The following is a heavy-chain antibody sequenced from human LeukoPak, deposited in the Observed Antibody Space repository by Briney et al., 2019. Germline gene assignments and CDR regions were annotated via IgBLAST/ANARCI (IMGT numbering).Heavy chain of an antibody. Sequence: GGSLTLSCAASGFTFSNYWMHRVRQAPGKGLVWVLRINSDGSSTSYADSVKGRFTISRDNAKNTLYLQMNSLRAEDTAVYYCARAGVRGVISWFDPRGQRTLVTVSS. CDR1: GFTFSNYW. CDR3: ARAGVRGVISWFDP. D-gene: IGHD3-10*01. J-gene: IGHJ5*02. V-gene: IGHV3-74*01. CDR2: INSDGSST.